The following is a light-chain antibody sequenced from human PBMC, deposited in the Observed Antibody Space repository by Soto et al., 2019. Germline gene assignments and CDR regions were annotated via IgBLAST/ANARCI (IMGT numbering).Light chain of an antibody. Sequence: QSALTQPASVSGSPGQSITISCTGTSSDVGGYNYVSWYQQHPGKAPKLMIYEVSNRPSGVSIRFSGSKSGNTASLTISGLQAEDEGDYYCSSYTTSSTPVFGGGTSSPS. CDR1: SSDVGGYNY. CDR3: SSYTTSSTPV. CDR2: EVS. J-gene: IGLJ3*02. V-gene: IGLV2-14*01.